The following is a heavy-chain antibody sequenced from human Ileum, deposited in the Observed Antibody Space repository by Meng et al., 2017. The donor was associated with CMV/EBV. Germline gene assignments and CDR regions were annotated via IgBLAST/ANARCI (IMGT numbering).Heavy chain of an antibody. V-gene: IGHV4-30-4*08. D-gene: IGHD2-15*01. CDR2: IYYSGSP. Sequence: QVQLQVSGPGLVKPSQTLSLTCTVSGGSITSGNYYWSWIRQPPGRGLEWIGYIYYSGSPYYKPSLKSRVTISLDTSKNQFSLNLRSVTATDSAVYYCVRQVVAASFDYWGQGALVTVSS. CDR3: VRQVVAASFDY. CDR1: GGSITSGNYY. J-gene: IGHJ4*02.